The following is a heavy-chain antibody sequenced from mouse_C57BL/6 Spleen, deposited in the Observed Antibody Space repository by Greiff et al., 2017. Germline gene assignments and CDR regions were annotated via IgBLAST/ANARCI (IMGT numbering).Heavy chain of an antibody. CDR1: GFTFSDYG. J-gene: IGHJ1*03. D-gene: IGHD2-3*01. V-gene: IGHV5-17*01. CDR3: ARPYDAHWYFDV. CDR2: ISSGSSTI. Sequence: VQLKESGGGLVKPGGSLKLSCAASGFTFSDYGMHWVRQAPEKGLEWVAYISSGSSTIYYADTVKGRFTISRDNAKNTLFLQMTSLRSEDTAMYYCARPYDAHWYFDVWGTGTTVTVAS.